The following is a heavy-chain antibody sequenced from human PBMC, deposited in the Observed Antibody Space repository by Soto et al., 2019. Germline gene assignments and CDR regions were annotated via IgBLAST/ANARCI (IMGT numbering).Heavy chain of an antibody. V-gene: IGHV1-69*02. CDR2: IIPILGIA. J-gene: IGHJ6*02. Sequence: QVQLVQSGAEVKKPGSSVKVSCKASGGTFSSYTISWVRQAPGQGLEWMGRIIPILGIANYAQKFQGRVTITADKSTSTAYMELSSLRSEDTAVYYCARASWYYYGMDVWGQGTTVTVSS. CDR1: GGTFSSYT. D-gene: IGHD2-2*01. CDR3: ARASWYYYGMDV.